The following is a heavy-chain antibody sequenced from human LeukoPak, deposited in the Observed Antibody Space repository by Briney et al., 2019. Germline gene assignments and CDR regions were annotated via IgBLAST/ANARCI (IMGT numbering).Heavy chain of an antibody. CDR2: IYYSGST. CDR1: GGSISSYY. V-gene: IGHV4-59*01. Sequence: PSETLSLTCTVSGGSISSYYWSWIRQPPGKGLEWIGYIYYSGSTNYNPSLESRVTISVDTSKNQFSLKLSSVTAADTAVYYCARDYCSSTSCYTGWAGNWFDPWGQGTLVTVSS. J-gene: IGHJ5*02. D-gene: IGHD2-2*02. CDR3: ARDYCSSTSCYTGWAGNWFDP.